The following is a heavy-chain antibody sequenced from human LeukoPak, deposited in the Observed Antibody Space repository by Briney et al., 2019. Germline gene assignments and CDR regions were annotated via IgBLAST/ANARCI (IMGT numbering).Heavy chain of an antibody. CDR3: ARRSGSYRFDY. D-gene: IGHD1-26*01. CDR2: ISWNGGST. J-gene: IGHJ4*02. V-gene: IGHV3-20*04. CDR1: GFAFADYP. Sequence: PGGSLRLSCAAPGFAFADYPMTWVRQAPGKGLEWVSDISWNGGSTAYADSVKGRFTNSRDNAKNSLYLQMNSLRAEDTALYYCARRSGSYRFDYWGQGTLVTVSS.